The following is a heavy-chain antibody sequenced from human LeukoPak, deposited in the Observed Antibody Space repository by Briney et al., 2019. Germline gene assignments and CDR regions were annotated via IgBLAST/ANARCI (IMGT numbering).Heavy chain of an antibody. CDR3: AREFRYDFWSGYRSWFDP. CDR1: GYTFTSYY. D-gene: IGHD3-3*01. V-gene: IGHV1-46*01. Sequence: ASVKVSCKASGYTFTSYYMHWVRHAPGQGLEWMGIINPSGGSTSYAQKFQGRVTMTRDTSTSTVYMELSSLRSEDTAVYYCAREFRYDFWSGYRSWFDPWGQGTLVTVSS. CDR2: INPSGGST. J-gene: IGHJ5*02.